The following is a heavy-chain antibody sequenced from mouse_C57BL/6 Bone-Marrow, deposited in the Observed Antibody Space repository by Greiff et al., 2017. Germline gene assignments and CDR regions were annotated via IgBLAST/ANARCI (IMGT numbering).Heavy chain of an antibody. CDR2: IYPSDSET. CDR1: GYTFTSYW. Sequence: QVQLQQPGAELVRPWSSVKLSCKASGYTFTSYWMDWVKQRPGQGLEWIGNIYPSDSETHYNQKFKDKATLTVDKSSSTAYMQLSSLTSEDSAVYYCAYYSNSFAYWGQGTLVTVSA. D-gene: IGHD2-5*01. J-gene: IGHJ3*01. CDR3: AYYSNSFAY. V-gene: IGHV1-61*01.